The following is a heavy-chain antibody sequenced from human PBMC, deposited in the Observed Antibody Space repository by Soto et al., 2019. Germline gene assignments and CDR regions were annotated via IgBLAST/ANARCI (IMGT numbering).Heavy chain of an antibody. CDR3: ASHDYGDYVDY. J-gene: IGHJ4*02. Sequence: EVQLVESGGGLVQPGGSLRLSCAASGFTFSTYSMNWVRQAPGKGLEWVSYISSGSSTISYADSVKGRFTISRDNAKKSLYRQMNSLSAEDTAVYYCASHDYGDYVDYWGQGTLVTVSS. CDR2: ISSGSSTI. V-gene: IGHV3-48*01. CDR1: GFTFSTYS. D-gene: IGHD4-17*01.